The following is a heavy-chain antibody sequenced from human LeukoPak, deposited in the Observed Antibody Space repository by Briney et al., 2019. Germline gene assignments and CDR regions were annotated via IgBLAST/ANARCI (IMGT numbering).Heavy chain of an antibody. D-gene: IGHD6-6*01. V-gene: IGHV3-30-3*01. CDR1: GFTFSSYA. Sequence: GRFLRLSFTASGFTFSSYAMHWVRQAPGKGLEWVAVISYDGSNKYYADSVKGRFTVSRDNSKNTLYLQMNSLRAEDTAVYYCARDPYRSSSHHGYWGQGTLVTVSS. CDR3: ARDPYRSSSHHGY. CDR2: ISYDGSNK. J-gene: IGHJ4*02.